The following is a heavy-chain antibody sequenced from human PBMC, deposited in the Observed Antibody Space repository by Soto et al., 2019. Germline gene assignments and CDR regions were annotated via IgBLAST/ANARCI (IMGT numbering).Heavy chain of an antibody. CDR3: ARATNQVPAAIWFDP. CDR2: IYYSGST. Sequence: TLSLTCTVSGGSISSGDYYWSWIRQPPGKGLEWIGYIYYSGSTYYNPSLKSRVTISVDTSKNQFSLKLSSVTAADTAVYYCARATNQVPAAIWFDPWGQGTLVTV. CDR1: GGSISSGDYY. D-gene: IGHD2-2*01. J-gene: IGHJ5*02. V-gene: IGHV4-30-4*01.